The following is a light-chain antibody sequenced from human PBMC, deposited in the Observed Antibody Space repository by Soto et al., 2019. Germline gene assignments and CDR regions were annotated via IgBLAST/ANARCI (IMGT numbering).Light chain of an antibody. CDR1: QTISSW. V-gene: IGKV1-5*03. J-gene: IGKJ1*01. CDR3: QQYNSYWT. Sequence: DIQMTQSPSTLSGSVGDRVTITCRASQTISSWLAWYQQKPGKAPKLLIYKASSLESGVPSRFSGSGSGQELTLKISSLQPDDFATYYCQQYNSYWTFGQGTKVDIK. CDR2: KAS.